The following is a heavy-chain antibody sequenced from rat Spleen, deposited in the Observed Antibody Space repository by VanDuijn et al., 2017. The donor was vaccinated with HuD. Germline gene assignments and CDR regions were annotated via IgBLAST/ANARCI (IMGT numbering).Heavy chain of an antibody. CDR3: AVSGYGY. Sequence: EVQLVESGGGLVQPGNSLKLSCAASGFTFSDYAMAWVRQSPKKGLEWVATIIYDGSSTYYRDSVKGRFTISRDNAENTVYLQMYSLRSEDTATYYCAVSGYGYWGQGVMVTVSS. CDR1: GFTFSDYA. D-gene: IGHD4-3*01. V-gene: IGHV5-17*01. CDR2: IIYDGSST. J-gene: IGHJ2*01.